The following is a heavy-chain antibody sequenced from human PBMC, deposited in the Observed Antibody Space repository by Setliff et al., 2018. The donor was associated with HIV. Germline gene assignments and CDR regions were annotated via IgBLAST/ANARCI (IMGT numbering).Heavy chain of an antibody. CDR1: GGSISSYY. V-gene: IGHV4-59*01. J-gene: IGHJ4*02. D-gene: IGHD3-10*01. CDR2: IYHSVIT. CDR3: VRTAWKQGAVGSFCDY. Sequence: SETLSLTCAVSGGSISSYYWSWILQSPEKGLEWIGYIYHSVITSYNPSLKSRVTMSMDMSKNLFSLNLSSVTAADSAVYYCVRTAWKQGAVGSFCDYWGQGGLVTVSA.